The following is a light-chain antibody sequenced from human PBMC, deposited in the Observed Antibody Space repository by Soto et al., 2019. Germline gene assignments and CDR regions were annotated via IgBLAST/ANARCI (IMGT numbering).Light chain of an antibody. CDR2: EVS. V-gene: IGLV2-8*01. Sequence: QSALTQPPSASGSPGQSVTISYTGTSSDVGGYNYVSWYQQHPGKAPKLMIYEVSKRPSGVPDRFSGSKSGNTASLTVSGLQAEDEADYYCCSYAGSNSLVFGGVTKLTVL. CDR3: CSYAGSNSLV. CDR1: SSDVGGYNY. J-gene: IGLJ2*01.